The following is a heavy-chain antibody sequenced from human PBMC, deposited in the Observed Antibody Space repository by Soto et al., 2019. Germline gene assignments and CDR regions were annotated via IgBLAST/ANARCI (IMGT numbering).Heavy chain of an antibody. V-gene: IGHV5-51*01. CDR2: IYPGDSDT. CDR1: GYGFTSYW. CDR3: ARRSLATPFFDY. Sequence: PGESLKISCKGFGYGFTSYWIGWVRQMPGKGLEWMGIIYPGDSDTRYSPSFQDQVTISVDKSLSTAYLQWSSLKASDSAMFYCARRSLATPFFDYWGQGTLVTVSS. J-gene: IGHJ4*02.